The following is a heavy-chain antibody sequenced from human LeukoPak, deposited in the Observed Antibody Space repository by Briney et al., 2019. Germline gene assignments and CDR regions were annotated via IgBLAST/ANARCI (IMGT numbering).Heavy chain of an antibody. J-gene: IGHJ3*02. D-gene: IGHD4-11*01. CDR2: ISYEGSNK. CDR1: ASTFSSYA. CDR3: ARGMTPVITYACDI. V-gene: IGHV3-30-3*01. Sequence: GQSLTLASAPSASTFSSYAMHWVRQAPGNGLEWVAVISYEGSNKYYADSVQCRFTISRDNSKNTLYLQMISLRAEDTAGDYCARGMTPVITYACDIWGQGTMVTVSS.